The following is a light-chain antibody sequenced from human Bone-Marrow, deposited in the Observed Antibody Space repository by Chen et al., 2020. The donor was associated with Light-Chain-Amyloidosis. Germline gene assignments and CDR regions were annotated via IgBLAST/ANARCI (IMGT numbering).Light chain of an antibody. J-gene: IGLJ3*02. CDR2: EDS. CDR1: NIGSTS. CDR3: QVWDRSSDRPV. V-gene: IGLV3-21*02. Sequence: SYVLTQPSSVSVASGHAATIACGGNNIGSTSVPWYQQTPGQAPLLVVYEDSDRPSGIPERLSGSNSGNTATLTISRVEAGDEADYYCQVWDRSSDRPVFGGGTKLTVL.